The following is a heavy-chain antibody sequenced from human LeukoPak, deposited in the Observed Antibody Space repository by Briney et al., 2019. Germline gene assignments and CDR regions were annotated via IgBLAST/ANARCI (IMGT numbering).Heavy chain of an antibody. CDR3: ARDLVAMAASYYYYYMDV. V-gene: IGHV4-4*07. CDR2: IYTSGST. D-gene: IGHD5-18*01. CDR1: GGSISSYY. J-gene: IGHJ6*03. Sequence: SETLSLTCTVSGGSISSYYWSWIRQPAGKGLEWIGRIYTSGSTNYNPSRKSRVTMSVDTSKNQFSLKLSSVTAADTAVYYCARDLVAMAASYYYYYMDVWGKGTTVTVSS.